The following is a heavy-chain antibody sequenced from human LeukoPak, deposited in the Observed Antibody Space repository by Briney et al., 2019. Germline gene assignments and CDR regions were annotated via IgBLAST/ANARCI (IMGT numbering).Heavy chain of an antibody. CDR2: IWYGGSNK. CDR1: GFTFSSYG. D-gene: IGHD5-24*01. CDR3: ARGRDGYNWIDY. V-gene: IGHV3-33*01. J-gene: IGHJ4*02. Sequence: GSLRLSCAASGFTFSSYGMHWFRQPPGKGLEWVAVIWYGGSNKFYADSVKGRFTISRDNSKNTLYLQMNSLRAEDTAVYYCARGRDGYNWIDYWGQGTLVTVSS.